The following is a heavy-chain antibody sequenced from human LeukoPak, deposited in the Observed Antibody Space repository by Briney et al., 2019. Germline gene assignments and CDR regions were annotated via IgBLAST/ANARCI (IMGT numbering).Heavy chain of an antibody. J-gene: IGHJ4*02. CDR2: IYTSGST. CDR1: GGSISSYY. CDR3: AREGYSSGWSYNDY. Sequence: SETLSLTCTVSGGSISSYYWSWIQQPAGKGLEWIGRIYTSGSTNYNPSLKSRVTMSVDTSKNQFSLKLSSVTAADTAVYYCAREGYSSGWSYNDYWGQGTLVTVSS. D-gene: IGHD6-19*01. V-gene: IGHV4-4*07.